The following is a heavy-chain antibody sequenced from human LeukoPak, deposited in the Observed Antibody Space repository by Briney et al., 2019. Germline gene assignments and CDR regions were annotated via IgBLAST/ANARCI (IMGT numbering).Heavy chain of an antibody. V-gene: IGHV1-46*01. J-gene: IGHJ4*02. CDR1: GYTFTSYY. CDR2: INPSGGST. D-gene: IGHD3-16*02. Sequence: ASVKVSCKASGYTFTSYYMHWVRQAPGQGLEWMGIINPSGGSTSYAQKFQGRVTMTTDTSTSTAYMELRSLRSDDTAVYYCARGTITFGGVIVKFDYWGQGTLVTVSS. CDR3: ARGTITFGGVIVKFDY.